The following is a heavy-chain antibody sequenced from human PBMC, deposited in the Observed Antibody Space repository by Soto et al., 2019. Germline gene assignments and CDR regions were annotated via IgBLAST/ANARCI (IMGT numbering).Heavy chain of an antibody. D-gene: IGHD2-2*01. J-gene: IGHJ6*02. CDR3: ARDRVVLVPAATYYGMDV. CDR2: IYSGGST. Sequence: EVRLVESGGGLVQPGGSLRLSCAASGFTVSSNYMSWVRQAPGKGLEWVSVIYSGGSTYYADSVKGRFTISRDNSKNTLYLQMNSLRAEDTAVYYCARDRVVLVPAATYYGMDVWGQGTTVTVSS. CDR1: GFTVSSNY. V-gene: IGHV3-66*01.